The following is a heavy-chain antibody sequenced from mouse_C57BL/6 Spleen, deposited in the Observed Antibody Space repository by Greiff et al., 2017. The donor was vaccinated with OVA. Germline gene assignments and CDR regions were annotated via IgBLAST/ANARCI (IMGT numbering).Heavy chain of an antibody. CDR1: GYSITSGYD. J-gene: IGHJ2*01. D-gene: IGHD4-1*01. Sequence: EVQGVESGPGMVKPSQSLSLTCTVTGYSITSGYDWHWIRHFPGNKLEWMGYISYSGSTNYNPSLKSRISITHDTSKNHFFLKLNSVTTEDTATYYCARGGLTGNFDYWGQGTTLTVSS. CDR3: ARGGLTGNFDY. V-gene: IGHV3-1*01. CDR2: ISYSGST.